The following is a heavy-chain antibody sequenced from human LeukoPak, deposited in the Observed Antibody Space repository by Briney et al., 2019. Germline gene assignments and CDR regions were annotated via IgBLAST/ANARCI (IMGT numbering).Heavy chain of an antibody. CDR1: GGSISSGGYS. Sequence: PSETLSLTCAVSGGSISSGGYSWSWIRQPPGKGLEWIGYIYYSGSTYYNPSLKSRVTISVDTSKNQFSLKLSSVTAADTAVYYCARGSPGDYEGGPSFDYWGQGTLVTVSS. D-gene: IGHD4-17*01. CDR2: IYYSGST. V-gene: IGHV4-31*11. CDR3: ARGSPGDYEGGPSFDY. J-gene: IGHJ4*02.